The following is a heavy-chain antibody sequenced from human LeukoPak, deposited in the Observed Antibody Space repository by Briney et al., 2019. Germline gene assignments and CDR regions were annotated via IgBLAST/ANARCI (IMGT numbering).Heavy chain of an antibody. CDR3: AKSRPIYCSSTSCYPAEFDY. CDR1: GFTFSSYG. J-gene: IGHJ4*02. V-gene: IGHV3-30*02. CDR2: IRYDGSNK. D-gene: IGHD2-2*01. Sequence: PGGSLRLSCAASGFTFSSYGIHWVRQAPGKGLEWVAFIRYDGSNKYYADSVKGRFTISRDNSKNTLYLQMNSLRAEDTAVYYCAKSRPIYCSSTSCYPAEFDYWGQGTLVTVSS.